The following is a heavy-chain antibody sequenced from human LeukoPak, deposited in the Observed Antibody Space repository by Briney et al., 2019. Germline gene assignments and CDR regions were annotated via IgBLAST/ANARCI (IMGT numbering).Heavy chain of an antibody. CDR1: GGTFSSYT. CDR2: IIPILSIA. D-gene: IGHD3-22*01. CDR3: ARSAGYDSSGRDYYYYGMDV. Sequence: SVKLSCNASGGTFSSYTMSWVRQAPGQGLEWMGRIIPILSIANYAQKFQGRVTITADKSTSTAYMELSSLRSEDTAVYYCARSAGYDSSGRDYYYYGMDVWGQGATVTVSS. V-gene: IGHV1-69*02. J-gene: IGHJ6*02.